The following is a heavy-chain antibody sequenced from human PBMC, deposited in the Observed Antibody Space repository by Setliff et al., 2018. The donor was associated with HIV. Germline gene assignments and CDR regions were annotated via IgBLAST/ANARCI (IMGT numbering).Heavy chain of an antibody. Sequence: GGSLRLSCAASGFTFRNYGMHWVRQAPGKGLEWVAFIRYDGSNKYYADSVKGRFTISRDNSKNTVYLQMNSLRTEDTALYYCTPLDYWCQGTLVTVSS. CDR3: TPLDY. CDR2: IRYDGSNK. V-gene: IGHV3-30*02. D-gene: IGHD2-15*01. J-gene: IGHJ4*02. CDR1: GFTFRNYG.